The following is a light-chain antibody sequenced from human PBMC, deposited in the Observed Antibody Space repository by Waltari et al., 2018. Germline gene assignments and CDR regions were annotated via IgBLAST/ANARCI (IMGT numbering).Light chain of an antibody. CDR1: QTINNNY. CDR3: QQYGSSPWT. J-gene: IGKJ1*01. Sequence: EIVLTQSPGTLSLSPGDRATLLCRASQTINNNYLCWYQQKPGQAPKLLVYGPSDRATGIPDRFGYSGSGTDFTLTISRLEPEDFAMYYCQQYGSSPWTFGQGTKVEI. CDR2: GPS. V-gene: IGKV3-20*01.